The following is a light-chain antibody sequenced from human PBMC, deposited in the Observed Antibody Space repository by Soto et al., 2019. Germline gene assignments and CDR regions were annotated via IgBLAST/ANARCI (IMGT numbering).Light chain of an antibody. J-gene: IGKJ2*01. CDR3: QQYQECPFT. CDR2: DTS. Sequence: DIPITPTPSALVVSVGASIIISCRASQRIRVSLAWYQHKPGKAPRLLISDTSTLETGVPSGFSGSRSGTEFTLTISSLQPKDFAAYYCQQYQECPFTFGEGTKVDIK. CDR1: QRIRVS. V-gene: IGKV1-5*01.